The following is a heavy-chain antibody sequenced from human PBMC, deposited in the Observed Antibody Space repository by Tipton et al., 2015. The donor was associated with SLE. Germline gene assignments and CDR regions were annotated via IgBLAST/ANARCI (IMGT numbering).Heavy chain of an antibody. CDR2: ISSSSSYI. V-gene: IGHV3-21*01. CDR1: GFTFSNAW. D-gene: IGHD2-2*01. CDR3: ARDSGADIVVVPGNWFDP. Sequence: GSLRLSCAASGFTFSNAWMNWVRQAPGKGLEWVSSISSSSSYIYYADSVKGRFTISRDNAKNSLYLQMNSLRAEDTAVYYCARDSGADIVVVPGNWFDPWGQGTLVTVSS. J-gene: IGHJ5*02.